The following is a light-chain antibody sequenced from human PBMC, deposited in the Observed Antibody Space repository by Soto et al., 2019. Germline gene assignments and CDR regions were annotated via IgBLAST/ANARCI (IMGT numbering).Light chain of an antibody. J-gene: IGKJ4*01. V-gene: IGKV3D-20*02. CDR1: QSVSSNY. Sequence: EIVLTQSPGTLSLSPGERATLSCRTSQSVSSNYLAWYQQKPGQAPRLLIYGASNRATGIPDRFSAGGSGTDFTLIISNLEPEDFAVYYCQQRVNWPPTFGGGTKVEI. CDR3: QQRVNWPPT. CDR2: GAS.